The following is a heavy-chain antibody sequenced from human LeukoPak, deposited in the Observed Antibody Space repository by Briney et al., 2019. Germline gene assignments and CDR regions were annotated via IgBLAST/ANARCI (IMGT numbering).Heavy chain of an antibody. D-gene: IGHD2-2*01. J-gene: IGHJ4*02. CDR2: IIPISGTT. V-gene: IGHV1-69*01. CDR3: ATSCSSANCYIWGYYFDS. Sequence: SVKVSCKASGGTFSRYAISWVRQAPGQGLEWMGGIIPISGTTNYAQKFQGRVTITADESTSTAYMELSSLRSEDTAMYYCATSCSSANCYIWGYYFDSWGQGTLVTVSS. CDR1: GGTFSRYA.